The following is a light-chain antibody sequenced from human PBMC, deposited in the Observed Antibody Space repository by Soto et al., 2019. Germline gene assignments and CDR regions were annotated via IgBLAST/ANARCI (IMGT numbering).Light chain of an antibody. Sequence: EIVLTQSPATLSVSPGERVTLSCRASQSVDINLAWYQQKPGQAPRLLIYGASTRAIDMPGRFSGRGSGTEFTLTISSLQSEDFAVYYCQQYRNWPRTFGQGTKVAIK. V-gene: IGKV3-15*01. CDR1: QSVDIN. CDR2: GAS. J-gene: IGKJ1*01. CDR3: QQYRNWPRT.